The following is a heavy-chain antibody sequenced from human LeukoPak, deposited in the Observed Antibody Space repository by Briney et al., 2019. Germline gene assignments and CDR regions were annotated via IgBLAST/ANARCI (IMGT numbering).Heavy chain of an antibody. V-gene: IGHV4-39*07. CDR2: VFYTGKT. CDR1: GGSVSTSDYY. CDR3: ARVFDS. J-gene: IGHJ4*02. Sequence: SETLSLTCTVSGGSVSTSDYYWGWIRQSPVKGLEWIGDVFYTGKTNYNPSLRGRATISIDTSKNQFSLKLTYVTAADSAVYYCARVFDSWGQGTLVTVSS.